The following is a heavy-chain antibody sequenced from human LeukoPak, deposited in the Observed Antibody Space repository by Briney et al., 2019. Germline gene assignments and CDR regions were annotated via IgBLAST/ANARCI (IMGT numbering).Heavy chain of an antibody. J-gene: IGHJ4*02. V-gene: IGHV3-30-3*01. CDR3: ARVSYYDSSGYYFLSYVDY. CDR2: TSLDGSNK. Sequence: HSGGSLRLSCVASGFSFTNYDIHWVRQAPGRGLEWAAVTSLDGSNKLCTDTVRGRFIISRDNSKNTVYLQMDSLRAEDTAVYYCARVSYYDSSGYYFLSYVDYWGQGTLVTVSS. CDR1: GFSFTNYD. D-gene: IGHD3-22*01.